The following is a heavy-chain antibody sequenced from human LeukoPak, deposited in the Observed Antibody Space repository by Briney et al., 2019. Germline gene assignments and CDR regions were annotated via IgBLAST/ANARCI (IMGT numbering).Heavy chain of an antibody. Sequence: SETLSLTCTVSGGSISSYYWYWFRQPPGKELEWIACIYYSGITHYNPSLKSRVTISLDTSKNQFSLRLSSVTAADTAVYYCAREGIVRTYDQWGQGTLVTVSS. CDR2: IYYSGIT. CDR3: AREGIVRTYDQ. V-gene: IGHV4-59*12. CDR1: GGSISSYY. J-gene: IGHJ4*02. D-gene: IGHD2/OR15-2a*01.